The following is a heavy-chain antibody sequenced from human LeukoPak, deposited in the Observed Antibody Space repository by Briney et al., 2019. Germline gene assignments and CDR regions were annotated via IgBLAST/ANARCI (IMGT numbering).Heavy chain of an antibody. V-gene: IGHV5-51*01. CDR3: ATLPHTEFHY. CDR2: IHPGDSDT. J-gene: IGHJ4*02. CDR1: GYTFTSYW. D-gene: IGHD2-8*02. Sequence: GESLKISCKGSGYTFTSYWIGWVRQMPGKGLEWMGIIHPGDSDTRYSTSFQGQVTISADKSISTSYLQWSSLKASDTAMYYCATLPHTEFHYWGQGTLVTVSS.